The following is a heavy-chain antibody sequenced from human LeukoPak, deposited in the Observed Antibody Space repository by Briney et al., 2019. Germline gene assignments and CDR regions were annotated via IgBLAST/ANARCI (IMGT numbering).Heavy chain of an antibody. Sequence: SGPTLVNPTQPLTLTCTFSGFSLSTSGVAGDWISQPPVKALEWLALIYWNDDKRFSPSLRNRLTITKDTSKNQVVLTMTNMDPVDTATYYCAHGYSGYVLDYWGQGALVTVSS. D-gene: IGHD5-12*01. CDR1: GFSLSTSGVA. V-gene: IGHV2-5*01. CDR2: IYWNDDK. J-gene: IGHJ4*02. CDR3: AHGYSGYVLDY.